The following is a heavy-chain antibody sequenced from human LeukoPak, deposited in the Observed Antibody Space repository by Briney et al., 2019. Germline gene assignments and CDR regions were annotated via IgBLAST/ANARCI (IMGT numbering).Heavy chain of an antibody. CDR1: GGSFSGYY. V-gene: IGHV4-34*01. CDR2: INHSGST. CDR3: ARNLGSGPEYYFDY. Sequence: PSETLSLTCAVYGGSFSGYYWSWIRQPPGKGLEWIGEINHSGSTYYNPSLKSRVTISVDTSKNQFSLKLSSVTAADTAVYYCARNLGSGPEYYFDYWGQGTLVTVSS. D-gene: IGHD6-19*01. J-gene: IGHJ4*02.